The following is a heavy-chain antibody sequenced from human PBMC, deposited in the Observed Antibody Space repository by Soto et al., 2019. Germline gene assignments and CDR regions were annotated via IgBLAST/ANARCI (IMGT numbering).Heavy chain of an antibody. V-gene: IGHV1-18*01. CDR2: ISAYNGNT. CDR1: GYIFSDYG. J-gene: IGHJ3*02. D-gene: IGHD4-4*01. CDR3: ARPVTSPDHLDI. Sequence: SVKVSCKASGYIFSDYGITCVRQAPGQGLEWMGWISAYNGNTDYAQKFQDRLTLATDTSTSTAYMELRSLRSDDTALYYCARPVTSPDHLDIWGQGKMVTVSS.